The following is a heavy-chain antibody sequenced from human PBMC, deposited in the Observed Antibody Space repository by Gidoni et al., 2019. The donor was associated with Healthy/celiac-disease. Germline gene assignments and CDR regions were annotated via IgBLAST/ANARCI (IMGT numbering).Heavy chain of an antibody. V-gene: IGHV3-9*01. J-gene: IGHJ5*02. D-gene: IGHD2-2*01. CDR1: GFTFDDYA. Sequence: EVQLVESGGGLVQPGRSLRLSCAASGFTFDDYAMHWVRQAPGKGLEGVSGISWNSGSIGYADSVKGRFTISRDNAKNSLYLQMNSLRAEDTALYYCAKAGVCSSTSCYGDWFDPWGQGTLVTVSS. CDR2: ISWNSGSI. CDR3: AKAGVCSSTSCYGDWFDP.